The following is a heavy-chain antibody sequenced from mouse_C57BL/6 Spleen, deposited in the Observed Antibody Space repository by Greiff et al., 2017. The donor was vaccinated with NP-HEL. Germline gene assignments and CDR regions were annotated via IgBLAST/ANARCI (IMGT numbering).Heavy chain of an antibody. J-gene: IGHJ2*01. Sequence: EVQLQQSGPELVKPGASVKISCKASGYTFTDYYMNWVKQSHGKSLEWIGDINPNNGGTSYNQKFKGKATLTVDKSSSTAYMELRSLTSEDSAVYYCALIYYGNYDYFDYWGQGTTLTVSS. V-gene: IGHV1-26*01. D-gene: IGHD2-1*01. CDR1: GYTFTDYY. CDR2: INPNNGGT. CDR3: ALIYYGNYDYFDY.